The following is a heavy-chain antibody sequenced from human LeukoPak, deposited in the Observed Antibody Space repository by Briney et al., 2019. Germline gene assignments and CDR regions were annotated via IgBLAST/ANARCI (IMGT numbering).Heavy chain of an antibody. J-gene: IGHJ4*02. V-gene: IGHV3-74*01. D-gene: IGHD3-16*02. CDR1: GFTFSSYW. CDR2: INSDGSST. Sequence: GGSLRLSCAASGFTFSSYWMHWVRQAPGNGLVWVSRINSDGSSTSYADSVKGRFTISRDNAKNTLYLQMNSLRAEDTAVYYCASLNYVWGSYRSLYYFDYWGQGTLVTVSS. CDR3: ASLNYVWGSYRSLYYFDY.